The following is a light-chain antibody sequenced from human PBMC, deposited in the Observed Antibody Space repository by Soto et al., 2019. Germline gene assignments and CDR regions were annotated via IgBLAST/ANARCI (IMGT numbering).Light chain of an antibody. J-gene: IGKJ1*01. CDR1: HSISRY. CDR3: LQHNSYPWT. CDR2: AAS. V-gene: IGKV1-17*01. Sequence: DIQMTQCPSSLSASVGDRITITCRASHSISRYLVWFQQKPGKVPKRLIYAASSLQSGVPSRFSGSGSGTEFTLTISSLQPEDSATYYCLQHNSYPWTFGRGTKVDIK.